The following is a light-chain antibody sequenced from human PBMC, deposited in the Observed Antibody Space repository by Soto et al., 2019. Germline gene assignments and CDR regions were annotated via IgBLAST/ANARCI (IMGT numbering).Light chain of an antibody. CDR3: QQRRNWPIT. Sequence: EIVLTQSPATLSLSPGEGATLSCRASQSVSSNLVWYQQKPGQAPRVLIYDASNRATGIPVRFSGSGSGTDFTPTISSLEPEDLEVYYCQQRRNWPITFGQGTRLEIK. CDR1: QSVSSN. CDR2: DAS. V-gene: IGKV3-11*01. J-gene: IGKJ5*01.